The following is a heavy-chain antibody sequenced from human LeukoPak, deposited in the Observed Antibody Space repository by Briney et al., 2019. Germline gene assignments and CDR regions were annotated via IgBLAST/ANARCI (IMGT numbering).Heavy chain of an antibody. CDR3: ARGQYGSGSFYYYYYYYMDV. V-gene: IGHV3-21*01. Sequence: PGGSLRLSCAASGFTFSSYSMNWVRQAPRKGLEWVSYISSSSSYIYYADSVKGRFTISRDNAKNSLYLQMNSLRAEDTAVYYCARGQYGSGSFYYYYYYYMDVWGKGTTVTVSS. D-gene: IGHD3-10*01. CDR1: GFTFSSYS. J-gene: IGHJ6*03. CDR2: ISSSSSYI.